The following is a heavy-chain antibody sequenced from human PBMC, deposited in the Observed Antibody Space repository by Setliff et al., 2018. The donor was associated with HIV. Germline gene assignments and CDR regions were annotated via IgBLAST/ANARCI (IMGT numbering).Heavy chain of an antibody. CDR3: ARGTNYYDSHSFPQYYYNAMDV. Sequence: SETLSLTCAVYGGSFSGYYWSWIRQPPGKGLEWIGEINHSGSTNYNPSLKSRVTISVDTSKNQFSLKLSSVTAADTAVYYCARGTNYYDSHSFPQYYYNAMDVWGQGTTVTVSS. CDR2: INHSGST. J-gene: IGHJ6*02. D-gene: IGHD3-10*01. V-gene: IGHV4-34*01. CDR1: GGSFSGYY.